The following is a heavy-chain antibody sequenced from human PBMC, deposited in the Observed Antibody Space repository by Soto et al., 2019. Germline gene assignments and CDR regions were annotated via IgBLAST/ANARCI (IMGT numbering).Heavy chain of an antibody. V-gene: IGHV4-59*01. Sequence: ETLSLTCSVSGCSISGSYWSWIRRSPGKGLEWLGYVYYTGSTNYSPSLRSRVSISVDTSKNEFSLRLSSVTAADTAVYFCARSVAVPGAHIDYWGQGTQVTVSS. D-gene: IGHD6-19*01. CDR3: ARSVAVPGAHIDY. CDR2: VYYTGST. CDR1: GCSISGSY. J-gene: IGHJ4*02.